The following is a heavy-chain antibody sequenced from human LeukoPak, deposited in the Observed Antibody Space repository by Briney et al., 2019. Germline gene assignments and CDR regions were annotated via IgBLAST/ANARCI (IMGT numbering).Heavy chain of an antibody. V-gene: IGHV3-11*04. Sequence: GGSLRLSCAASGFTFSDYYMNWIRQAPGKGLEWVSYISSSGDTIYYADSVQGRFTISRDNVKNSVYLQLNSLRAEDTAVYYCTSDRSSGLYYYDSSGLLYWGQGTLVTVSS. CDR2: ISSSGDTI. CDR3: TSDRSSGLYYYDSSGLLY. CDR1: GFTFSDYY. D-gene: IGHD3-22*01. J-gene: IGHJ4*02.